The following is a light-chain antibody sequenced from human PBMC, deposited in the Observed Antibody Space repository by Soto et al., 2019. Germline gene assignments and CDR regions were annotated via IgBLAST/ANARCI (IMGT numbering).Light chain of an antibody. V-gene: IGLV2-14*01. CDR1: NSDVGAYNY. J-gene: IGLJ3*02. CDR3: LSYTITSVLV. Sequence: QSALTQPASVSGSPGQSITISCTGTNSDVGAYNYVSWFQQHPGKAPKLIIFEVTNRPSGVSHRFSGSKSANTASLTISGLQTEDEAYYYCLSYTITSVLVFGGGTKLTVL. CDR2: EVT.